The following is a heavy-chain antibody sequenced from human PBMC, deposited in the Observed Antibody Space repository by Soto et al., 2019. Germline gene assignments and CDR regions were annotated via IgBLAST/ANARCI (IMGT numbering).Heavy chain of an antibody. Sequence: EVQLLESGGGLVQPGGSLRLSCAVSGFTFSSYAMSWVRQAPGKGLEWVSTISGSGGSTYYADSVKGRFTISRDNSKNTLYLQMNSLRAEDTAVHYCATGRKSSGWYSDYWGQGTLVTVSS. V-gene: IGHV3-23*01. CDR1: GFTFSSYA. CDR3: ATGRKSSGWYSDY. J-gene: IGHJ4*02. CDR2: ISGSGGST. D-gene: IGHD6-19*01.